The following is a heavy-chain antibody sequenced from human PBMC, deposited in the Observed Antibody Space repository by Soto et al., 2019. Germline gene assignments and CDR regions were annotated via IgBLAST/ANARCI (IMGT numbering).Heavy chain of an antibody. V-gene: IGHV3-15*01. CDR1: GFTFSNAW. CDR2: IKSKSDGGTK. J-gene: IGHJ5*02. D-gene: IGHD2-15*01. Sequence: EVQLVESGGGLVQPGGSLRLSCAASGFTFSNAWMNWVRQAPGKGLEWVGRIKSKSDGGTKDYAAHVKGRFTISRDYSKNTLYLQMNRLKTQDPAVYYCTTPRYCCGGSFTRFHPWGQGTLVTVSS. CDR3: TTPRYCCGGSFTRFHP.